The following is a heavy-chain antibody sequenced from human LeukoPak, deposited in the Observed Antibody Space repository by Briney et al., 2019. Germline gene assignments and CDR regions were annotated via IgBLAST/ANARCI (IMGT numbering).Heavy chain of an antibody. CDR3: ARERLAGEFDP. CDR2: IYYSGST. Sequence: SETLSLTCTVSGGSISSYHWSWIRQPPGKGLEWIGYIYYSGSTNYNPPLKSRVTISVDTSKNQFSLKLSSVTAADTAVYYCARERLAGEFDPWGQGTLVTVSS. CDR1: GGSISSYH. J-gene: IGHJ5*02. V-gene: IGHV4-59*01. D-gene: IGHD6-19*01.